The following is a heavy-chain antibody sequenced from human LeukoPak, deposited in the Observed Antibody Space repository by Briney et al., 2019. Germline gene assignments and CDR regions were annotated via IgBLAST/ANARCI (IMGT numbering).Heavy chain of an antibody. CDR3: ARGRGLDY. CDR2: IHSSGST. Sequence: PSETLSLTCTVSGGAVSGGSISSDYWSWVRQPPGKGLEWIGYIHSSGSTNYNPSLKSRVAISVDTSKNEFSLKLSSVNAADTAVYYCARGRGLDYWGQGTLVTVSS. J-gene: IGHJ4*02. V-gene: IGHV4-59*01. D-gene: IGHD2-15*01. CDR1: GGSISSDY.